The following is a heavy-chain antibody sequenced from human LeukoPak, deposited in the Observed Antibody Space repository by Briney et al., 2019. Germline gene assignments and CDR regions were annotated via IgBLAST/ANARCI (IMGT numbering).Heavy chain of an antibody. CDR1: GDSISSGGFY. CDR2: XYHSXST. V-gene: IGHV4-30-2*01. Sequence: SQTLSLTCTVSGDSISSGGFYWSWIRQPPGKGLEWIGYXYHSXSTYYNPSLKSRVTISVDRSKNQFSLKLSSVTAADTAVYYXXXXXXXPNXFXXXYTIGAXDIWGQGTMVTVSS. D-gene: IGHD1-1*01. CDR3: XXXXXXPNXFXXXYTIGAXDI. J-gene: IGHJ3*02.